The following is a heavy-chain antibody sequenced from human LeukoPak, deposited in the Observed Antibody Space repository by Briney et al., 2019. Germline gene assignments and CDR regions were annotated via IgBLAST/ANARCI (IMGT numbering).Heavy chain of an antibody. Sequence: SETLSLTCTVSGGSISSGGYYWSWIRQHPGKGLEWIGYIYYSGSTYYNPSLKSRVTISVDTSKNQFSLKLSSVTAADTAVYYCARKYSSSWQFDSWGQGTLVTVSS. CDR3: ARKYSSSWQFDS. D-gene: IGHD6-13*01. CDR2: IYYSGST. J-gene: IGHJ4*02. CDR1: GGSISSGGYY. V-gene: IGHV4-31*03.